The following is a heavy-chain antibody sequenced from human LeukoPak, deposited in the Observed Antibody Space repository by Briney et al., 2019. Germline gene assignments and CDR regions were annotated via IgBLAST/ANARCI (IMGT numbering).Heavy chain of an antibody. V-gene: IGHV4-61*02. Sequence: QSSQTLSLTCSVSGGSLSSGSDYWSWIRQPAGKGLEWIGCIFPSGSTNYNPSLKSRVTISVDKSKNQFSLKLSSVTAADTAVYYCARGVVIQYYYYYYMDVWGKGTTVTVSS. CDR1: GGSLSSGSDY. CDR2: IFPSGST. J-gene: IGHJ6*03. CDR3: ARGVVIQYYYYYYMDV. D-gene: IGHD3-3*01.